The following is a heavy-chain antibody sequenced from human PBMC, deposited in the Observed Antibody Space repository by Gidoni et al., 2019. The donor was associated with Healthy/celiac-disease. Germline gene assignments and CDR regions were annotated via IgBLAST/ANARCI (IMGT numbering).Heavy chain of an antibody. Sequence: QVQLGQSGAEVQKTGASVTVSCKANGSTFTGYYMPCGRQASGQGLEWMGWINPYSGGTNYARKFQGRVTMTRDTFISTAYMELSRLRSDDTAVYYCARDKDFIVGATLYYYYYGMDVWGQGTTVTVSS. D-gene: IGHD1-26*01. CDR2: INPYSGGT. CDR1: GSTFTGYY. CDR3: ARDKDFIVGATLYYYYYGMDV. V-gene: IGHV1-2*02. J-gene: IGHJ6*02.